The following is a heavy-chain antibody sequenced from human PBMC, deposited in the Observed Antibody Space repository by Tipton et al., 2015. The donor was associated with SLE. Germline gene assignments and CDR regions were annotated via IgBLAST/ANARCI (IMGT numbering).Heavy chain of an antibody. CDR3: ARERVGATTWFDP. V-gene: IGHV3-9*01. CDR1: GFNFDVYA. J-gene: IGHJ5*02. Sequence: SLRLSCAASGFNFDVYAMHWVRQAPGEGLEWVSDISWNSDAVRYGDSVKGRFSISRDNSKNTLYLQMNSLRAEDTAVYYCARERVGATTWFDPWGQGTLVTVSS. D-gene: IGHD1-26*01. CDR2: ISWNSDAV.